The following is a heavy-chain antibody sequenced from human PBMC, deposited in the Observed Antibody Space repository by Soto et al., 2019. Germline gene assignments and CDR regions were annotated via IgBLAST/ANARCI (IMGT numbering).Heavy chain of an antibody. Sequence: SETLSLTCTVSGGSISSYYWSWIRQPPGKGLEWIGYIYYSGSTNYNPSLKSRVTISVDTSKNQFSLKLSSVTAADTAVYYCARGMIDYRTYNWFDPWGQGTLVTVS. D-gene: IGHD4-17*01. CDR2: IYYSGST. CDR1: GGSISSYY. V-gene: IGHV4-59*01. J-gene: IGHJ5*02. CDR3: ARGMIDYRTYNWFDP.